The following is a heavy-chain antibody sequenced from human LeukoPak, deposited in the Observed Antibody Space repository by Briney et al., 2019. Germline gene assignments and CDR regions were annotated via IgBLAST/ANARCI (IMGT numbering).Heavy chain of an antibody. J-gene: IGHJ4*02. CDR2: IYTSGST. CDR3: ARHWTRRDGYNYGALGY. CDR1: GGSISSYY. V-gene: IGHV4-4*09. Sequence: SETLSLTCTVSGGSISSYYWSWIRQPPGKGLEWIGYIYTSGSTNYNPSLKSRVTISVDTSKNQFSLKLSSVTAADTAVYYCARHWTRRDGYNYGALGYWGQGTLVTVSS. D-gene: IGHD5-24*01.